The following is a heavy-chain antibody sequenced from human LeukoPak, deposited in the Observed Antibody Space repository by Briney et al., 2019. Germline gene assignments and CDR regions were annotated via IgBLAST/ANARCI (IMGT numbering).Heavy chain of an antibody. V-gene: IGHV1-24*01. CDR3: ATRSLEWLLLHAFDI. CDR1: GYTLTELS. Sequence: ASVKVSCKVSGYTLTELSMHWVRQAPGKGLEWMGGFDPEDGETIYAQKFQGRVTMTEDTSTDTAYMELSSLRSEDTAVYYCATRSLEWLLLHAFDIWGQGTMVTVSS. J-gene: IGHJ3*02. D-gene: IGHD3-3*01. CDR2: FDPEDGET.